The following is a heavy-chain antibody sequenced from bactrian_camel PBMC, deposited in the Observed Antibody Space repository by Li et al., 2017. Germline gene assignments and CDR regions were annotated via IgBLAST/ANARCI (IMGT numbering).Heavy chain of an antibody. CDR2: IGSDGSL. D-gene: IGHD2*01. CDR1: GYTYSINC. V-gene: IGHV3S53*01. CDR3: AADHEKGGSKYCWAADGYEYNY. Sequence: QVQLVESGGDLVRPGGSLRLSCAASGYTYSINCMGWFRQGPGKEREGVAAIGSDGSLSYANSVKGLFTISKDNAKNTLYLQMDSLKPEDTAMYYCAADHEKGGSKYCWAADGYEYNYWGQGTQVTVS. J-gene: IGHJ4*01.